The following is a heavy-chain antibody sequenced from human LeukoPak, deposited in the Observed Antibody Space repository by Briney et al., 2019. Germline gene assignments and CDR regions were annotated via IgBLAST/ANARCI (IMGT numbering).Heavy chain of an antibody. V-gene: IGHV4-59*12. D-gene: IGHD5-18*01. CDR1: GGSISSYY. CDR2: IYYSGST. CDR3: ARDEGIQIWSYFDC. Sequence: PETLSLTCTVSGGSISSYYWSWIRQPPGKGLEWIGSIYYSGSTYYNPSLKSRVTISVDTSKNQFSLKLSSVTAADTAVYYCARDEGIQIWSYFDCWGQGTLVTVSS. J-gene: IGHJ4*02.